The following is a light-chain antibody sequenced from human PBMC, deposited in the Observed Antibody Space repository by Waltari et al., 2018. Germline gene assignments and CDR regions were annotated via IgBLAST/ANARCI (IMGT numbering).Light chain of an antibody. CDR2: DVT. V-gene: IGLV2-8*01. CDR1: TSDIGGYDH. Sequence: ALTQPPSASGSPGQSVTLSCTGTTSDIGGYDHVSWYQQHPGKAPTLIIYDVTERPSGVPGRFSGSKSGNRASLTVSALQPEDEATYFCSSYVGNINLRVFGGGTQLTVL. CDR3: SSYVGNINLRV. J-gene: IGLJ3*02.